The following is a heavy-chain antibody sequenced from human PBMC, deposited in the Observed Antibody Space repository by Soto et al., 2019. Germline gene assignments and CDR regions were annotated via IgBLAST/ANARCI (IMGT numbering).Heavy chain of an antibody. D-gene: IGHD2-2*01. CDR2: IYSGGST. Sequence: EVQLVESGGGLVQPGGSLRLSCAASGFTVSSNYMSWVRQAPGKGLEWVSVIYSGGSTYYADSVKGRFTISRDNSKNTLYLQMNSLRAEDTAVYDCARDQYCSSTSCYDGWGQGTLVTVSS. J-gene: IGHJ4*02. V-gene: IGHV3-66*01. CDR3: ARDQYCSSTSCYDG. CDR1: GFTVSSNY.